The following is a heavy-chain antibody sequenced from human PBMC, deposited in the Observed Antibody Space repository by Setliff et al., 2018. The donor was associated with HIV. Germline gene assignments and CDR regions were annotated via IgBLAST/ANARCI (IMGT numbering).Heavy chain of an antibody. V-gene: IGHV1-18*01. Sequence: ASVKVSCKASGYTFTSYGISWVRQAPGQGLEWMGWIGAYNGNTDYAQKVQGRVTMTTDTSTTTAYMELRSLRSDDTAVYYCARVRTLDTPVDAFDIWGQGTRVTVSS. CDR2: IGAYNGNT. CDR3: ARVRTLDTPVDAFDI. CDR1: GYTFTSYG. D-gene: IGHD2-15*01. J-gene: IGHJ3*02.